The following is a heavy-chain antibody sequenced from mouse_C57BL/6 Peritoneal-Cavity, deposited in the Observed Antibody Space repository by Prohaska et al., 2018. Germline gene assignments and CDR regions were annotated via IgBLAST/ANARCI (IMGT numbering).Heavy chain of an antibody. J-gene: IGHJ1*03. Sequence: EVQLLETGGGLVQPGGSRGLSCEGSGFTFSGFWMSWVRQTPGKTLEWIGDINSDGSAINYAPSIKDRFTIFRDNDKSTLYLQMSHVRSEDTATYFCIRYGSYWYFDVWGTGTTVTVSS. V-gene: IGHV11-2*01. CDR1: GFTFSGFW. D-gene: IGHD1-1*01. CDR3: IRYGSYWYFDV. CDR2: INSDGSAI.